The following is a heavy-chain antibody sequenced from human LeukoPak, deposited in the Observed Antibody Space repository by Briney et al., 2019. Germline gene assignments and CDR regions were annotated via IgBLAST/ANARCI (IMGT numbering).Heavy chain of an antibody. D-gene: IGHD2-15*01. V-gene: IGHV1-69*05. CDR1: GGTFSSYA. Sequence: SVKVSCKASGGTFSSYAISWVRQAPGQGLEWMGRIIPIFGTATYAQKFQGRVTITTDESTSTAYMELNSLRSEDTAVYYCARSLRYCSGGSCYWLYYFDYWGQGTLVTVSS. CDR2: IIPIFGTA. J-gene: IGHJ4*02. CDR3: ARSLRYCSGGSCYWLYYFDY.